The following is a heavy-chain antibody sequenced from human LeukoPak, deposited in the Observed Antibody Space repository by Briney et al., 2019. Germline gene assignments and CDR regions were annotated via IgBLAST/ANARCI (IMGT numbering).Heavy chain of an antibody. J-gene: IGHJ4*02. CDR2: ISSSGSI. CDR1: GFTFSDNC. Sequence: GGSLRLSCAASGFTFSDNCMSWIRQAPGKGLEWVSYISSSGSIYYADSVKGRFTISRDNSKNTLYLQMNSLRVEDTAVYYCAKSGYNRFDYWGQGTLVTVSS. D-gene: IGHD5-24*01. CDR3: AKSGYNRFDY. V-gene: IGHV3-11*01.